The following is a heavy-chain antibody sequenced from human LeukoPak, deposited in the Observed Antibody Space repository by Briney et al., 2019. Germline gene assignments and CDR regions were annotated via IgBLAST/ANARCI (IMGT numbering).Heavy chain of an antibody. Sequence: SETLSLTCTVPGGSISSGNYYWSWIRQPPGKGLEWIGYIFYSGSTYYNPSLKSRVTISVDTSKNQFSLKLSSVTAADTAVYYCARGGDDYGDYYFDYWGQGTLVTVSS. CDR2: IFYSGST. CDR1: GGSISSGNYY. D-gene: IGHD4-17*01. J-gene: IGHJ4*02. V-gene: IGHV4-30-4*01. CDR3: ARGGDDYGDYYFDY.